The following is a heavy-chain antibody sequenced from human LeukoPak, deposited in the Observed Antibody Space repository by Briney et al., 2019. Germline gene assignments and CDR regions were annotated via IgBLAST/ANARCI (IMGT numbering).Heavy chain of an antibody. V-gene: IGHV4-34*01. Sequence: KSSETLSLTCAVYGGSFSGYYWSWIRQPPGKGLEWIGEINHSGSTNYNPSLKSRVTISVDTSKNQFSLKLSSVTAADTAVYYCARELYLQLPYGMDVWGQGTTVTVSS. CDR1: GGSFSGYY. CDR3: ARELYLQLPYGMDV. J-gene: IGHJ6*02. CDR2: INHSGST. D-gene: IGHD3-10*01.